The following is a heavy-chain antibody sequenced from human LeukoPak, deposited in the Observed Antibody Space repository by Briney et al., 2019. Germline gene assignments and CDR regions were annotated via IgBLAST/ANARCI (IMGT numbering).Heavy chain of an antibody. J-gene: IGHJ6*02. Sequence: GGSLRLSCAASGFTFSSYSMNWVRQAAGKGLEWVSSISSSSSYIYYADSVKGRFTISRDNAKNSLYLQMNGLRVEDTAEYYCARVEVDTAMVSDYYYYYGMDVWGQGTTVTVSS. D-gene: IGHD5-18*01. CDR3: ARVEVDTAMVSDYYYYYGMDV. CDR2: ISSSSSYI. V-gene: IGHV3-21*01. CDR1: GFTFSSYS.